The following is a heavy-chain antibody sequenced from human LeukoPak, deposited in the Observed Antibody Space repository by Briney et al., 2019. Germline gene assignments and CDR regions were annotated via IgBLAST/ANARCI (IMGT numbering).Heavy chain of an antibody. J-gene: IGHJ3*02. V-gene: IGHV3-21*01. Sequence: GGSLRLSCAASGFTFSSYSMTWVRQAPGKGLEWVSIISSGSSAIFSADALKGRFTISRDNSKNTLYLQMNSLRAEDTAVYYCARGPGIAVAGQEAAFDIWGQGTMVTVSS. CDR2: ISSGSSAI. CDR3: ARGPGIAVAGQEAAFDI. CDR1: GFTFSSYS. D-gene: IGHD6-19*01.